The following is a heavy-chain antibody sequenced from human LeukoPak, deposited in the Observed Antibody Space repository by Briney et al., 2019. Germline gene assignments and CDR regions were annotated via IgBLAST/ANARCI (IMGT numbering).Heavy chain of an antibody. CDR2: IIPIFGTA. V-gene: IGHV1-69*06. D-gene: IGHD3-10*01. J-gene: IGHJ6*03. CDR3: ARVVLGWFGELLLSEYYMDV. Sequence: ASVKVSCKASGYTFTSYGISWVRQAPGQGLEWMGGIIPIFGTANYAQKFQGRVTITADKSTSTAYMELSSLRSEDTAVYYCARVVLGWFGELLLSEYYMDVWGKGTTVTVSS. CDR1: GYTFTSYG.